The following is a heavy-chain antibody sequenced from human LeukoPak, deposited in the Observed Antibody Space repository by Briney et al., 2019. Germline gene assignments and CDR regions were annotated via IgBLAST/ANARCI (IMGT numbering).Heavy chain of an antibody. CDR2: IYYSGST. CDR1: GYSISSGYY. D-gene: IGHD1-26*01. V-gene: IGHV4-38-2*02. Sequence: SETLSLTCTVSGYSISSGYYWGWIRQPPGKGLEWIGSIYYSGSTYYNPSLKSRVTISVDTSKNQFSLKLSSVTAADTAVYYCARQWPFTSGSRGGFDYWGQGTLVTVSS. CDR3: ARQWPFTSGSRGGFDY. J-gene: IGHJ4*02.